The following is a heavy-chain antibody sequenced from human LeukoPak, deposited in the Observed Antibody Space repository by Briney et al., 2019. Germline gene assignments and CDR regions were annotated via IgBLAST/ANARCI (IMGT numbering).Heavy chain of an antibody. V-gene: IGHV3-74*01. CDR2: INTHGNTA. D-gene: IGHD5-24*01. Sequence: GGSLRLSCAVSGFKFNSYWMNWVRQVPGKGLVWVAHINTHGNTANYADSVKGRFTISRDNAKSTLYLQMNSLRAEDTAICYCVRDNAYTFDYWGHGTLVTVSS. CDR3: VRDNAYTFDY. J-gene: IGHJ4*01. CDR1: GFKFNSYW.